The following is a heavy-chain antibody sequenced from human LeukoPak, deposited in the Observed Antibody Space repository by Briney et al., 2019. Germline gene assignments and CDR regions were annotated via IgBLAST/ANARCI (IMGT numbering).Heavy chain of an antibody. CDR2: ISGSGGST. CDR3: AKDLKRWQQLRWFDP. V-gene: IGHV3-23*01. D-gene: IGHD6-13*01. J-gene: IGHJ5*02. Sequence: PGGSLRLSCAASGFTFSSYAMSWVRQAPGKGLEWVSAISGSGGSTYYADSVKGRFTTSRDNSKNTLYLQMNSLRAEDTAVYYCAKDLKRWQQLRWFDPWGQGTLVTVSS. CDR1: GFTFSSYA.